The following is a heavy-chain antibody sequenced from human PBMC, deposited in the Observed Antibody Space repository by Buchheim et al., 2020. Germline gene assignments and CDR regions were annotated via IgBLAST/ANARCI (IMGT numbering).Heavy chain of an antibody. Sequence: QVRLVQSGAEVQKPGSSVKVSCKASGGTFSNYAINWVRQAPGQGLEWMGGTIPIVGSGSVAQKFRGRVTITADESTRTVYMELSSLRSEDTAVYYCARMEQDYWGQGTL. V-gene: IGHV1-69*01. J-gene: IGHJ4*02. CDR3: ARMEQDY. D-gene: IGHD1/OR15-1a*01. CDR2: TIPIVGSG. CDR1: GGTFSNYA.